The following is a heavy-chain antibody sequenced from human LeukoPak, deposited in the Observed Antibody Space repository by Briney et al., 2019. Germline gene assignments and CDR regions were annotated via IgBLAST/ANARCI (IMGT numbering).Heavy chain of an antibody. Sequence: GGSLRLSCAASGFTFSRYGMHWVRQAPGKGVEGVAVISYDGSNKYYADSVKGRFTISRDNSKNTLYLQMNSLRAGDTAVYYCAKSVRSGVDYWGQGTLVTVSS. CDR1: GFTFSRYG. J-gene: IGHJ4*02. V-gene: IGHV3-30*18. CDR3: AKSVRSGVDY. CDR2: ISYDGSNK. D-gene: IGHD6-25*01.